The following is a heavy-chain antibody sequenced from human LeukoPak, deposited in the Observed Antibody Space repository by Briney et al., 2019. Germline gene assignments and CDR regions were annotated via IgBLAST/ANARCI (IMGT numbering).Heavy chain of an antibody. Sequence: GGSLRLSCAVSGFTVTSNYMTWVRQAPGKGPEWVSVLYSGGNTNYADSVKGRFTISRDNSKNTLYLQMNSLRAEDTAVYYCARYSISYFDYWGQGTLVTVSS. D-gene: IGHD2-15*01. CDR2: LYSGGNT. J-gene: IGHJ4*02. CDR3: ARYSISYFDY. CDR1: GFTVTSNY. V-gene: IGHV3-53*01.